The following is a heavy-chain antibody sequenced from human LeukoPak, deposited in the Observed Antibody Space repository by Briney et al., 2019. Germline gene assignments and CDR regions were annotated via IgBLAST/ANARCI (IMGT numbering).Heavy chain of an antibody. CDR3: ARASQWLPTDY. CDR2: ISSSGGSI. D-gene: IGHD6-19*01. CDR1: GFTFSDYY. J-gene: IGHJ4*02. Sequence: GGSLRLSCAASGFTFSDYYMSWIRQAPGKGLEWVSYISSSGGSIYYADSVKGRFTISRDNAKNSLYLQMSSLRAEDTAVYYCARASQWLPTDYWGQGTLVTVSS. V-gene: IGHV3-11*04.